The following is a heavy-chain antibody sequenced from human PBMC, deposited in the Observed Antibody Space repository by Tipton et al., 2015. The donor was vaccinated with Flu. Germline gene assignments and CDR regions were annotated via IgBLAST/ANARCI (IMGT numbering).Heavy chain of an antibody. Sequence: SLRLSCEASGFTFSSYGMHWARHVTGKGLEWVSGIASSGDTYYAGSVKGRFTISRENGKNSLYLQMNSLRAGDTAVYYCARGPLPDSNWYNGLDVWGQGTTVTV. J-gene: IGHJ6*02. CDR2: IASSGDT. CDR3: ARGPLPDSNWYNGLDV. CDR1: GFTFSSYG. D-gene: IGHD6-13*01. V-gene: IGHV3-13*01.